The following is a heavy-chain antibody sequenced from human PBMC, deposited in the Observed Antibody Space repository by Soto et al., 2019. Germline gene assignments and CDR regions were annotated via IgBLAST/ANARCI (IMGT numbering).Heavy chain of an antibody. V-gene: IGHV4-30-2*01. Sequence: QLQLQESGSGLVKPSQTLSLTCAVSGGSISSGGYSWSWIRQPPGKGLEWIGYIYHSGSTYYNPSLTSRVTISVDRSKNQFSLKLSSVTAADTAVYYCARGATYYYDSVDAFDIWGQGTMVTVSS. J-gene: IGHJ3*02. CDR2: IYHSGST. CDR1: GGSISSGGYS. D-gene: IGHD3-22*01. CDR3: ARGATYYYDSVDAFDI.